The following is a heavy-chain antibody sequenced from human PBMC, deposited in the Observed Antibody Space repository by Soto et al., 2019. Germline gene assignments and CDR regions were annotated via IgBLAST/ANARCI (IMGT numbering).Heavy chain of an antibody. J-gene: IGHJ6*03. Sequence: ASVKVSCKASGYTFTSYGMSWVRQAPGQGLEWMGWISAYNGNTNYAQKLQGRVTMTTDTSTSTAYMELRSLRSDDTAVYYCARVYGDYVGGYYYYYYMDVWGKGTTVTVSS. CDR1: GYTFTSYG. V-gene: IGHV1-18*01. CDR2: ISAYNGNT. CDR3: ARVYGDYVGGYYYYYYMDV. D-gene: IGHD4-17*01.